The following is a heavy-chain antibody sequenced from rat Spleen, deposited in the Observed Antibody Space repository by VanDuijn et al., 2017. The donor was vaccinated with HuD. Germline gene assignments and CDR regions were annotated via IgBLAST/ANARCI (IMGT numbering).Heavy chain of an antibody. D-gene: IGHD4-3*01. CDR1: GYSITSNY. Sequence: EVQLQESGPGLVKPSQSLSLTCSVTGYSITSNYWAWIRKFPGNKMEWMGYISYSGSTSYNPSLKSRISITKDTSKNQFFLPLNSVTTEDTATYYCATGGTYNSGYEIWFAYWGQGTLVTVSS. J-gene: IGHJ3*01. CDR3: ATGGTYNSGYEIWFAY. CDR2: ISYSGST. V-gene: IGHV3-1*01.